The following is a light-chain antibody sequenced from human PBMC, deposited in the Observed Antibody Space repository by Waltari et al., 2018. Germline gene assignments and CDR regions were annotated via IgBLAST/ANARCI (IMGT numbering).Light chain of an antibody. V-gene: IGKV1D-8*01. CDR3: QQYYSFPRT. Sequence: VIWMTQSPSLLPASTGARVTICCRNSQGIRIYLAWYQQKPGKAPELLIYAVSGLQSGVPSKFSCSGSGTDFTLTISCLKSEDFATYDCQQYYSFPRTFGQGTKVEIK. CDR2: AVS. CDR1: QGIRIY. J-gene: IGKJ1*01.